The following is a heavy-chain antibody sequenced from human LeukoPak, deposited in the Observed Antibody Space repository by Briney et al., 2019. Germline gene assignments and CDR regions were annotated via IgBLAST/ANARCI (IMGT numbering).Heavy chain of an antibody. V-gene: IGHV4-4*02. CDR2: IHHSGST. CDR1: GDSLSSGNW. CDR3: ARGLVDTGRSRFDY. J-gene: IGHJ4*02. Sequence: SGTLSLTCAVSGDSLSSGNWWSWVRQPPGKGLEWIGKIHHSGSTNYNPSLKSRVTISVDKPNNQLSLKMTSVTAADTAVYYCARGLVDTGRSRFDYWGQGTLVTVSS. D-gene: IGHD5-12*01.